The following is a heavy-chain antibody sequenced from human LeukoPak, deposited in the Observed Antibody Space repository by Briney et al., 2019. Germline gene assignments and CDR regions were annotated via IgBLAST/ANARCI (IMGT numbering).Heavy chain of an antibody. CDR1: GGSISSYY. Sequence: SETLSLPCTVSGGSISSYYWNWIRQPPGKGLEWIGYMYNSGGTNYNPSLRSRVTISVDTSKNQLSLKLRSVIAADTAVYYCARGNGYFDYWGQGTLVTVSS. CDR2: MYNSGGT. D-gene: IGHD1-1*01. CDR3: ARGNGYFDY. V-gene: IGHV4-59*01. J-gene: IGHJ4*02.